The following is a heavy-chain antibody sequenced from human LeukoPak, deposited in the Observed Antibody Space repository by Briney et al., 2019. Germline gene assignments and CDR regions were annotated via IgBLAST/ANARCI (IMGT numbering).Heavy chain of an antibody. J-gene: IGHJ4*02. D-gene: IGHD3-10*01. V-gene: IGHV3-21*04. CDR2: ISSSSSYI. CDR1: GFTFSSYS. CDR3: AKRGNTGELLYGACFDY. Sequence: GGSLRLSCAASGFTFSSYSMNWVRQAPGKGLEWVSSISSSSSYIYYADSVKGRFTISRDNAKNSLYLQMNSLRAEDTAVYYCAKRGNTGELLYGACFDYWGQGTLVTVSS.